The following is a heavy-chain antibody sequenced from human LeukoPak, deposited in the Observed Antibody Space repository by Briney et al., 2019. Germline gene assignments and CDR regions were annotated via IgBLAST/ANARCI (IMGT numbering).Heavy chain of an antibody. CDR1: GFTFSSYA. J-gene: IGHJ4*02. Sequence: GGSLRLSCAASGFTFSSYAMNWVRQAPGKGLEWVSGIGASGGSTYYADSVKGRFTISRDNSKNTLYLQMNSLRAEDTAVYYCAISPYSSSPNWGQGTLVTVSS. D-gene: IGHD6-13*01. CDR3: AISPYSSSPN. V-gene: IGHV3-23*01. CDR2: IGASGGST.